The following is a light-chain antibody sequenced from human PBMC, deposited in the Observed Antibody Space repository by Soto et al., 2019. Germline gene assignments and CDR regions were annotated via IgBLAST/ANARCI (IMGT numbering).Light chain of an antibody. Sequence: EIVLTQSPGTLSLSPGERATLSCRASQSVSSNYLAWYQQKPGQAPRLLIYGASSRATGIPARFSASGSGTDFTLTISGLQPEDFAVYYCQQYDSSSITFGQGTRLEIK. J-gene: IGKJ5*01. CDR1: QSVSSNY. V-gene: IGKV3-20*01. CDR3: QQYDSSSIT. CDR2: GAS.